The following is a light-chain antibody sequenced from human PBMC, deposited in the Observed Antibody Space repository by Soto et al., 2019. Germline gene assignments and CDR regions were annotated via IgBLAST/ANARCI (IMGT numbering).Light chain of an antibody. V-gene: IGKV1-39*01. CDR2: DVS. CDR1: QIISRY. CDR3: QQSYSTLRT. J-gene: IGKJ1*01. Sequence: DIQMTQSPSSLSASLGDRVTITCRASQIISRYLNWYQQKPGKAPKLLINDVSSLQSGVPSRFSGSGSGTDFTLTITSLQPEDFATYYCQQSYSTLRTFGQGTKVDIK.